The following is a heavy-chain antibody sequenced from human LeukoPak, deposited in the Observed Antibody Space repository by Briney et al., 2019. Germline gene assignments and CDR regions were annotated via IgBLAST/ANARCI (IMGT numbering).Heavy chain of an antibody. D-gene: IGHD3-10*01. CDR2: IYYCGST. J-gene: IGHJ4*02. CDR1: GGSISTYY. CDR3: ARVRGITMIRRVIITDGYFGY. V-gene: IGHV4-59*01. Sequence: SEPLSLTCTVSGGSISTYYWSWIRQPPGKGLAWIGYIYYCGSTNYNPSLMSRVTISVDTSKNQFSVKLSSVTTEDTAVYCCARVRGITMIRRVIITDGYFGYWGQGTPVTVSS.